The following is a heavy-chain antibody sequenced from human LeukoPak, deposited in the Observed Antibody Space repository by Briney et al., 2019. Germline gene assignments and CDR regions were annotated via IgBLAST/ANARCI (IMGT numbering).Heavy chain of an antibody. J-gene: IGHJ3*02. Sequence: GSLRLSCTASGFTFSTYSMNWVRQAPGKGLEWVSFISSSSSTIFYANSVKGRFTISRDNAKNSLYLQMNSLRAEDTAVYYCAKIRGSYSSFDAFDIWGQGTMVTVSS. CDR3: AKIRGSYSSFDAFDI. V-gene: IGHV3-48*01. D-gene: IGHD1-26*01. CDR2: ISSSSSTI. CDR1: GFTFSTYS.